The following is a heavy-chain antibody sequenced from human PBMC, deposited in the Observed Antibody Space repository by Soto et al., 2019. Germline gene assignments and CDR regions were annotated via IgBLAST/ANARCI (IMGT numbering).Heavy chain of an antibody. CDR3: ARDHGMFLSYHYYGMDV. V-gene: IGHV3-30-3*01. Sequence: QVQLVESGGGVVQPGRSLTLSCAASGFTFSRFSMDWVRQAPGKGLAWVAVISYDGSNTHYAESVKGRFNISRDDSKNTVFLQMNNLRGEDSAVYYCARDHGMFLSYHYYGMDVWGQGTTVSVSS. D-gene: IGHD3-10*02. CDR1: GFTFSRFS. CDR2: ISYDGSNT. J-gene: IGHJ6*02.